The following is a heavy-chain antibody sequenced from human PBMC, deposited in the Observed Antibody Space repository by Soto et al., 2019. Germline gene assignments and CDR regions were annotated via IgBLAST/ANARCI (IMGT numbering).Heavy chain of an antibody. D-gene: IGHD5-12*01. CDR3: ARGGALEMATIQYYFDY. CDR1: GGTFSSYA. Sequence: ASVKVSCKASGGTFSSYAISWVRQAPGQGLEWMGGIIPIFGTANYAQKFQGRVTITADESTGTAYMELSSLRSEDTAVYYCARGGALEMATIQYYFDYWGQGTLVTVSS. CDR2: IIPIFGTA. V-gene: IGHV1-69*13. J-gene: IGHJ4*02.